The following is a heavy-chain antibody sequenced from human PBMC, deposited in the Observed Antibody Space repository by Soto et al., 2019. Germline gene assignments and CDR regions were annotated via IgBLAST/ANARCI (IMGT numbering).Heavy chain of an antibody. CDR3: ARGHGDYANNWFDP. V-gene: IGHV3-74*01. CDR1: GFTFSSYW. CDR2: INSDGSST. Sequence: GGSLRLSCAASGFTFSSYWMHWVHQAPGKGLVWVSRINSDGSSTSYADSVKGRFTISRDNAKNTLYLQMNSLRAEDTAVYYCARGHGDYANNWFDPWGQGTLVTVSS. J-gene: IGHJ5*02. D-gene: IGHD4-17*01.